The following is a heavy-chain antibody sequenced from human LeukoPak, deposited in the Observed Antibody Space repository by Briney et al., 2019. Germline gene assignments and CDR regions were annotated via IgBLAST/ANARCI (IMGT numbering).Heavy chain of an antibody. V-gene: IGHV4-39*07. Sequence: SETLSLTCSVSGGSFNGYYWSWVRQPPGKGLEWIGSIYYSGSTYYNPSLKSRVTISVDTSKNQFSLKLSSVTAEDTAVYYCANPPTVTSFDYWGQGTLVTVSS. CDR2: IYYSGST. CDR3: ANPPTVTSFDY. J-gene: IGHJ4*02. CDR1: GGSFNGYY. D-gene: IGHD4-11*01.